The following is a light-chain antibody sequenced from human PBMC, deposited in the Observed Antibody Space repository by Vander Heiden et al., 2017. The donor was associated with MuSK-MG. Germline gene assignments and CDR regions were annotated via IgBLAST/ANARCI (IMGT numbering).Light chain of an antibody. J-gene: IGLJ3*02. Sequence: SYVLTQPPSVSVAPGKTARITCGGNNIGSKSVHWYQQKPGQAPVLVIYYDSDRPSGIPERFSGSNSGNTATLTTRRAEAGDEADDYCQVWDRSSDHPNWVFGGGTKLTVL. CDR2: YDS. V-gene: IGLV3-21*04. CDR3: QVWDRSSDHPNWV. CDR1: NIGSKS.